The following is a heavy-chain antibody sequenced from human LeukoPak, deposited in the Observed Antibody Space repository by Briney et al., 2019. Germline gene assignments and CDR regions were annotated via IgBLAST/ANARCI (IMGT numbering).Heavy chain of an antibody. D-gene: IGHD2-2*01. CDR3: AKEGYCSSTSCYGGAFDI. J-gene: IGHJ3*02. CDR1: GYTFTSYY. Sequence: ASVKVSCKASGYTFTSYYMHWVRQAPGQGHEWMGIINPSGGSTSYAQKFQGRVTMTRDTSTSTVYMELSSLRSEDTAVYYCAKEGYCSSTSCYGGAFDIWGQGTMVTVSS. CDR2: INPSGGST. V-gene: IGHV1-46*01.